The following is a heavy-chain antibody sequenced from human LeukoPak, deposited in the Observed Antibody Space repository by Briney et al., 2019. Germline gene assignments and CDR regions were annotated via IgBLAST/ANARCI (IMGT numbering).Heavy chain of an antibody. Sequence: SETLSLTCAVYGGSFSGYYWSWIRQPPGKGLEWIGEINHSGSTNYNPSLKSRVTISVDTSKNQFSLKLSSVTAADTAVYYCARVQQWLVREVDYWGQGTLVTVSS. V-gene: IGHV4-34*01. J-gene: IGHJ4*02. CDR1: GGSFSGYY. CDR2: INHSGST. CDR3: ARVQQWLVREVDY. D-gene: IGHD6-19*01.